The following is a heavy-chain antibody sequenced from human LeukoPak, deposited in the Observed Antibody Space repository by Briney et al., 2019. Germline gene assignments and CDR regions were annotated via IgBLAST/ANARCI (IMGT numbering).Heavy chain of an antibody. Sequence: SETLSLTCTVSGGSISSYYWSWIRRPPGKGLEWIGYIYYSGSTNYNPSLKSRVTISVDTSKNQFSLKLSSVTAADTAVYYCASSSLWFGELFPFDYWGQGTLVTVSS. CDR3: ASSSLWFGELFPFDY. J-gene: IGHJ4*02. CDR1: GGSISSYY. D-gene: IGHD3-10*01. V-gene: IGHV4-59*08. CDR2: IYYSGST.